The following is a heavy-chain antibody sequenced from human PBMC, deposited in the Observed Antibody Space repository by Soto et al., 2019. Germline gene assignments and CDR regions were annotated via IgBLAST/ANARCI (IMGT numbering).Heavy chain of an antibody. Sequence: TGGSLRLSCAASGFPFSDYYMSWIRQAPGKGLEWVSYISSSSSCTNYADSVKGRFTISRDNAKNSLYLQMNSLRAEDTAVYYCARVSNYYDSSGPKGALDYWGQGTLVTVSS. CDR3: ARVSNYYDSSGPKGALDY. V-gene: IGHV3-11*06. CDR2: ISSSSSCT. J-gene: IGHJ4*02. CDR1: GFPFSDYY. D-gene: IGHD3-22*01.